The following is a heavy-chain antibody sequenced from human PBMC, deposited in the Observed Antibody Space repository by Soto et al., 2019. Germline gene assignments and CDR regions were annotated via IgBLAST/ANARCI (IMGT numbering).Heavy chain of an antibody. CDR2: ISYSGSP. CDR3: ARVAGYYYYYGMDV. Sequence: SETLSPTSSVSGGSIRSGGYYWNWIRQHPGKGLEWIGYISYSGSPYYNPSLTSRVIISVDTSKNQFSLKLSSVTAADTAVYYCARVAGYYYYYGMDVWGQGTTVTVS. D-gene: IGHD6-19*01. V-gene: IGHV4-31*03. J-gene: IGHJ6*02. CDR1: GGSIRSGGYY.